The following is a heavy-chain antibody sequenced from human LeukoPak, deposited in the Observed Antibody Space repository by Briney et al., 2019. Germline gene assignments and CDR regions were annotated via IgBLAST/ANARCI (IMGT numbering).Heavy chain of an antibody. CDR3: ARDFRPGLVPSFDY. CDR2: ITGSGDTT. D-gene: IGHD3/OR15-3a*01. V-gene: IGHV3-23*01. Sequence: GGSLRLSCAASGLTFSSYAMSWVRQAPGKGLEWVSHITGSGDTTYYGDPVKGRFTISGDNSKNTLYLQMSSLRAEDTAVYYCARDFRPGLVPSFDYWGQGTLVTVSS. CDR1: GLTFSSYA. J-gene: IGHJ4*02.